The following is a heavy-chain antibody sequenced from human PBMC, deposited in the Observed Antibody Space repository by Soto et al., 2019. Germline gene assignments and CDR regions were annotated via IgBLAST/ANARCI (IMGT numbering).Heavy chain of an antibody. D-gene: IGHD3-16*01. CDR1: GVAFGSCA. V-gene: IGHV3-23*01. Sequence: PGGSLRLSCAGSGVAFGSCAMNWVRQAPGKGLEWVSGIPGNSANTYYADSVKGRFTISRDNSNNTLYLQMNSLRAEDMAVYYCAKKASGGLFPPDYSGQGSQVTVSS. CDR3: AKKASGGLFPPDY. J-gene: IGHJ4*02. CDR2: IPGNSANT.